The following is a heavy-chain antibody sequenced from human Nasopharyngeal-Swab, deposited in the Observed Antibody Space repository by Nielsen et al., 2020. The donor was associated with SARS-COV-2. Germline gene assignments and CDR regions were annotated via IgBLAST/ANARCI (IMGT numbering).Heavy chain of an antibody. CDR1: GGSFSGYY. Sequence: SETLPLTCAVYGGSFSGYYWSWIRQPPGKGLEWIGEINHSGSTNYNPSLKSRVTISVDTSKNQFSLKLSSVTAADTAVYYCARGRDDSSGYYRLFDYWGQGTLVTVSS. CDR2: INHSGST. V-gene: IGHV4-34*01. J-gene: IGHJ4*02. CDR3: ARGRDDSSGYYRLFDY. D-gene: IGHD3-22*01.